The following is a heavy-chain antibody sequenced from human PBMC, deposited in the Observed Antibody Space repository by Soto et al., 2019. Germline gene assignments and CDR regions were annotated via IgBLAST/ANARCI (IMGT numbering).Heavy chain of an antibody. CDR3: ARDPQPLTVLGSKYYCYGLDV. D-gene: IGHD3-9*01. J-gene: IGHJ6*02. CDR1: GFTFSSYA. Sequence: GGSLRLSCAASGFTFSSYAMHWVRQAPGKGLEYVSAISSNGGSTYYANSVKGRFTISRDNSKNTLYLQMGSLRAEDMAVYYCARDPQPLTVLGSKYYCYGLDVWGQGTTVTVSS. V-gene: IGHV3-64*01. CDR2: ISSNGGST.